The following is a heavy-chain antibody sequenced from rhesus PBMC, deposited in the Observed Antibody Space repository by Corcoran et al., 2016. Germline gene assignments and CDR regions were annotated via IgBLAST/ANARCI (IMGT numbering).Heavy chain of an antibody. CDR1: GGSLSSNY. V-gene: IGHV4S11*01. D-gene: IGHD6-31*01. CDR3: ARGGSVWYYFDY. Sequence: QVHLQESGPGLVKPLETLSLTCAVSGGSLSSNYWTWIRQTPGKGLEWIGYRNGSGSSTNHNPSIKSRVNLSVDTSKNQFALELNSVTAADTAVYYCARGGSVWYYFDYWGQGVLVTVSS. J-gene: IGHJ4*01. CDR2: RNGSGSST.